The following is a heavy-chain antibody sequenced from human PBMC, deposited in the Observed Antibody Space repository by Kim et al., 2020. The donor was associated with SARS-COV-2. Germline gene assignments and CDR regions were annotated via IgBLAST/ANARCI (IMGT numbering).Heavy chain of an antibody. CDR1: DDSITGNY. CDR3: VRVPQGTGFDV. Sequence: SETLSLTCTVSDDSITGNYWSWLRQAPGKGLEWIGYIHHSGAIETTNYWPYLKIRVSMSLDRSTNEISLKLGSVTAADPAVYFCVRVPQGTGFDVWGQG. CDR2: IHHSGAIETT. J-gene: IGHJ6*02. V-gene: IGHV4-59*08.